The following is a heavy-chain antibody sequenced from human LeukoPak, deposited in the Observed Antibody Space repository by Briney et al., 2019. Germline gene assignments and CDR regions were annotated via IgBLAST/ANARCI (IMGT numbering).Heavy chain of an antibody. CDR3: ARDRGTWNDDGFDY. D-gene: IGHD1-1*01. V-gene: IGHV4-4*07. J-gene: IGHJ4*02. CDR2: IYISGST. Sequence: SETLSLTCTVSGGSISSYYWSWIRQPAGKGLEWIGRIYISGSTNYNPSLKSRVTMSVDTSKSQFSLKLSSVTAADTAVYYCARDRGTWNDDGFDYWGQGTLVTVSS. CDR1: GGSISSYY.